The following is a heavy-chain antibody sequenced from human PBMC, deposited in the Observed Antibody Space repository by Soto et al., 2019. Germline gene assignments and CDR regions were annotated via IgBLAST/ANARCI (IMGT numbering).Heavy chain of an antibody. J-gene: IGHJ5*02. Sequence: QVQLQESGPGLVKPSQTLSLTCTVSGGSISSGGYYWSWIRQHPGKGLEWIGYIYYSGSTYYNPSLKSRVTISVDTSKNQFYLKLSSVTAADTAVYYCARDRRSWYLKSPSINWFDPWGQGTLVTVSS. V-gene: IGHV4-31*03. CDR1: GGSISSGGYY. D-gene: IGHD6-13*01. CDR3: ARDRRSWYLKSPSINWFDP. CDR2: IYYSGST.